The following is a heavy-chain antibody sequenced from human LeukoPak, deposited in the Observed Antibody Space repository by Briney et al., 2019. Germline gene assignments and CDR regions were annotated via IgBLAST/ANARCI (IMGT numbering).Heavy chain of an antibody. V-gene: IGHV3-23*01. CDR3: AKDVTTTVTTEGGY. D-gene: IGHD4-17*01. CDR2: ISGSGGST. J-gene: IGHJ4*02. CDR1: GFTFSSYA. Sequence: GGSLRLSCAASGFTFSSYAMSWVRQAPGEGLEWVSAISGSGGSTYYADSVKGRFTISRDNSKNTLYLQMNSLRAEDTAVYYCAKDVTTTVTTEGGYWGQGTLVTVSS.